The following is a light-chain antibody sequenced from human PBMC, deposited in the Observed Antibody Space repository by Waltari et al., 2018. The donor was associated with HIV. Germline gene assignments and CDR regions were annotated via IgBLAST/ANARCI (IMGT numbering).Light chain of an antibody. CDR1: QRINNN. CDR2: GAF. V-gene: IGKV3D-15*01. Sequence: EVVMMQSPGTLARSPGERATLSCRASQRINNNLAWYQQKPGQALRLLIYGAFIRATGIPARFSGSGSGTEFTLSISSLQSEDFAVYYCQQYHDWPPLTFGGGTKVEI. J-gene: IGKJ4*01. CDR3: QQYHDWPPLT.